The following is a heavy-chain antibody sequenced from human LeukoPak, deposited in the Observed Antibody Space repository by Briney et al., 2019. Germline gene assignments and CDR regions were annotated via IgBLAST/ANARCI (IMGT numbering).Heavy chain of an antibody. D-gene: IGHD3-22*01. V-gene: IGHV4-59*01. CDR1: GGSISSYY. Sequence: SETLSLTCTVSGGSISSYYWSWIRQPPGKGLEWIGYIYYSGSTNYNPSLKSRVTISVDTSKNQFSLKLSSVTAADTAVYYCARVLDSSGYYRYYYGVDVWGQGTTVTVSS. CDR3: ARVLDSSGYYRYYYGVDV. CDR2: IYYSGST. J-gene: IGHJ6*02.